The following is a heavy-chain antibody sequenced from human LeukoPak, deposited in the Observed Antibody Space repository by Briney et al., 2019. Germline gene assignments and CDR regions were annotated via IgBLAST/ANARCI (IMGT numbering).Heavy chain of an antibody. J-gene: IGHJ4*02. Sequence: SETLSLTCAVSGYSISSGYFWGWIRQPPGKGLEWIGSIHHSGRTYYNPSLKSRVTISVYTSKNQFSLKLNSVTAADTAVYYCARAVMYWGQGILVTVSS. D-gene: IGHD3-16*01. V-gene: IGHV4-38-2*01. CDR2: IHHSGRT. CDR1: GYSISSGYF. CDR3: ARAVMY.